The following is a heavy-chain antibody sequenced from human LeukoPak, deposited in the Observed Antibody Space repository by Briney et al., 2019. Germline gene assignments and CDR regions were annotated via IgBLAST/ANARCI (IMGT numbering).Heavy chain of an antibody. J-gene: IGHJ4*02. CDR3: AKDYCSGGSCYSGLDY. Sequence: GGSLRLSCAASGFTFSSYAMSWVRQAPGKGLEGVSTISGSGGSTYYADSVKGRFTISRDNSKNTLYLQINGPRAEDTALYSCAKDYCSGGSCYSGLDYWGQGTLVTVPS. V-gene: IGHV3-23*01. CDR1: GFTFSSYA. D-gene: IGHD2-15*01. CDR2: ISGSGGST.